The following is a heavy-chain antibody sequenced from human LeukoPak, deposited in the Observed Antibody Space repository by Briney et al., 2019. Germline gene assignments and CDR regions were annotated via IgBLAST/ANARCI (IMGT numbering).Heavy chain of an antibody. CDR2: FYPGDSDT. J-gene: IGHJ3*02. CDR1: GYSFTSYW. CDR3: VSPYYYDSTPPSSAFDI. V-gene: IGHV5-51*01. D-gene: IGHD3-22*01. Sequence: GESLKISCKGSGYSFTSYWIGWVRQLPGKGLNWMGIFYPGDSDTRYSPSFQGQVTISAAKSSSTAYLQWSSLNAPDTAMYYCVSPYYYDSTPPSSAFDIWGQGTMVTVPS.